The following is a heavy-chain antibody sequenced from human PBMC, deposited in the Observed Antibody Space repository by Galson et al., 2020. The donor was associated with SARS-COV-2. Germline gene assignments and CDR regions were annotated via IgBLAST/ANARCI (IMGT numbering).Heavy chain of an antibody. D-gene: IGHD6-19*01. V-gene: IGHV3-73*01. CDR3: TPSVLGTGGFDF. CDR2: IRNKANTYAT. CDR1: GFTFSVST. J-gene: IGHJ4*02. Sequence: GGSLRLSCSASGFTFSVSTIHWIRQAPGKGLEWVGQIRNKANTYATAYTASVKGRFTISRDDSKNTAYLQMTSLKTEDTAVYYCTPSVLGTGGFDFWGQGTLVSVSS.